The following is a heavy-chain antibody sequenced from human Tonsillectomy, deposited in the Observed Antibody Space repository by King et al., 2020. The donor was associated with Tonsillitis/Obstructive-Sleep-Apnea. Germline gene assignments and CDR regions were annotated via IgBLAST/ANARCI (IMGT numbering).Heavy chain of an antibody. D-gene: IGHD2-2*01. CDR3: ARDEGYCSSTSCPADY. J-gene: IGHJ4*02. CDR2: IKQDGGEK. V-gene: IGHV3-7*04. CDR1: GFTFSSYW. Sequence: VQLVESGGGLVQPGGSLRLSCAASGFTFSSYWMSWVRQAPGKGLEWVANIKQDGGEKYYVDSVKGRFTISRDNAKNSLYLQMNSLRAEDTAVYYCARDEGYCSSTSCPADYWGQGTLVTVSS.